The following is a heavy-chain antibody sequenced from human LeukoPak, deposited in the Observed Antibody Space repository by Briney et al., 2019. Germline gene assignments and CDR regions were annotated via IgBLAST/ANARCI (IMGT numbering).Heavy chain of an antibody. D-gene: IGHD2-21*02. Sequence: GGSLRLSCAASGFTFSSYAMSWARQAPGKGLEWVSAISGSGGSTYYADSVKGRFTISRDNSKNTLYLQMNSLRAEDTAVYYCAKTTYCGGDCYSAIDYWGQGTLVTVSS. CDR1: GFTFSSYA. V-gene: IGHV3-23*01. CDR3: AKTTYCGGDCYSAIDY. CDR2: ISGSGGST. J-gene: IGHJ4*02.